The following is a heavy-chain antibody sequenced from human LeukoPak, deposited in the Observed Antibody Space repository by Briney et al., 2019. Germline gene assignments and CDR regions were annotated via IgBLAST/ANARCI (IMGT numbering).Heavy chain of an antibody. V-gene: IGHV3-48*01. CDR3: ARDGGGDY. Sequence: GGSLRLSCAASGFTFSSYAMSWVRQAPGKGLEWVSYITSGSSTTYYADSVRGRFTISRDNAKNSLFLQMNSLRAEDTAVYYCARDGGGDYWGQGTPVSVSS. D-gene: IGHD3-16*01. J-gene: IGHJ4*02. CDR2: ITSGSSTT. CDR1: GFTFSSYA.